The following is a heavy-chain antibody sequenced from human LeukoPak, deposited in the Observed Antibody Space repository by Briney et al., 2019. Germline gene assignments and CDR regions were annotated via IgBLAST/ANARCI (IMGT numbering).Heavy chain of an antibody. D-gene: IGHD4-23*01. V-gene: IGHV3-7*01. Sequence: PGGSLRLSCAASGFTFSSYWMSWVRQAPGRGLEGVANIKQDGSMTQYADSVRGRFTISRDNAKSSVYLQMSSLKAEDSAIYYCARDESGGYYVYWGQGTLVTVSS. CDR2: IKQDGSMT. CDR3: ARDESGGYYVY. CDR1: GFTFSSYW. J-gene: IGHJ4*02.